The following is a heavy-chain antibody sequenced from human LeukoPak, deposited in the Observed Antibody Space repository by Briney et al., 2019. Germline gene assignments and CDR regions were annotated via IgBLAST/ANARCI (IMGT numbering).Heavy chain of an antibody. CDR1: GGSINNYY. CDR3: ARDYIVVDNNWFDS. J-gene: IGHJ5*01. D-gene: IGHD2-15*01. CDR2: IYYSGRT. Sequence: SETLSLTCTVSGGSINNYYWTWIRQPPEKGLEWIGYIYYSGRTDYNPSLKSRVTISLDTSKNQFSLKLSSVTAADTAVYYCARDYIVVDNNWFDSWGQGTLVTVSS. V-gene: IGHV4-59*12.